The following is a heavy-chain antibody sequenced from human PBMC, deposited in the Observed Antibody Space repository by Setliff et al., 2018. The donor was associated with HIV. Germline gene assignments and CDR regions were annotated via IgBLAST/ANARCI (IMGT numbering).Heavy chain of an antibody. CDR2: ISGSGGLT. CDR1: EFTFSSYA. Sequence: GGSLRLSCAASEFTFSSYAMSWVRRAPGRGLEWVATISGSGGLTFYADSVKGRFTISRDNSKNTLYLQMNSLRAEDTVVYYCAKGHYSSGDSKQNGFDMWGQGTMVTVSS. D-gene: IGHD3-22*01. J-gene: IGHJ3*02. CDR3: AKGHYSSGDSKQNGFDM. V-gene: IGHV3-23*01.